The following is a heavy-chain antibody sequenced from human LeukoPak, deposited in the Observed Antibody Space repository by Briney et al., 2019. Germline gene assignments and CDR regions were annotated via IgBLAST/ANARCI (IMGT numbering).Heavy chain of an antibody. CDR2: IQESGSA. Sequence: SETLSLTCTVSDGSISTFYWNCIRQPPGKGLEWIGYIQESGSANYNPSLKSRVQMSVDTSKNQFSLKLRSVTAADTAVYYCARVYYDSSGYLYYFDYWGQGTLVTVSS. J-gene: IGHJ4*02. V-gene: IGHV4-59*01. CDR3: ARVYYDSSGYLYYFDY. CDR1: DGSISTFY. D-gene: IGHD3-22*01.